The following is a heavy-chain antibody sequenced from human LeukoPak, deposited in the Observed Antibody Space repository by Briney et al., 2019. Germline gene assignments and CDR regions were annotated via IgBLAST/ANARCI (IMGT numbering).Heavy chain of an antibody. V-gene: IGHV3-9*01. Sequence: PGRSLRLSCAASGFTFDDYAMHWVRQAPGKGLEWVSGLTWNSDTIGYADSVKGRFTISRDNAKNSLYLQMNSLRAEDTAVYYCARETGAFDIWGQGTMVTVSS. CDR1: GFTFDDYA. J-gene: IGHJ3*02. CDR2: LTWNSDTI. CDR3: ARETGAFDI.